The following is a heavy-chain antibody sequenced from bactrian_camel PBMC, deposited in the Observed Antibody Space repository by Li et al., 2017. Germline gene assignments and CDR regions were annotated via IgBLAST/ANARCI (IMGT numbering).Heavy chain of an antibody. Sequence: VQLVESGGGLVQPGGSLRLSCASSGFTFSNDAMNWVRQAPGMVLEWISGIHTGTGNTYYADSVKGRFTISLDKAKNTVYLEMNSLKPEDTAVYYCARLSRTSSDPAEFGYWGQGTQVTVS. CDR2: IHTGTGNT. V-gene: IGHV3S40*01. CDR1: GFTFSNDA. J-gene: IGHJ6*01. D-gene: IGHD4*01. CDR3: ARLSRTSSDPAEFGY.